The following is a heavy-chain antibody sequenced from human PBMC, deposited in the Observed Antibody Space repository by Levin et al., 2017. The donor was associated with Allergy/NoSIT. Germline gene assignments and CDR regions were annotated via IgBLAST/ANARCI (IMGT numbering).Heavy chain of an antibody. Sequence: GGSLRLSCAASGFPFSGYEMNWVRQTPGRGLEWLSYISVSGSTMHYADSVNGRFTISRDDTKNSLFLQMNSLRVEDTAVYYCVTSAWDSWGQGTLVTVSS. J-gene: IGHJ4*02. V-gene: IGHV3-48*03. D-gene: IGHD6-19*01. CDR1: GFPFSGYE. CDR3: VTSAWDS. CDR2: ISVSGSTM.